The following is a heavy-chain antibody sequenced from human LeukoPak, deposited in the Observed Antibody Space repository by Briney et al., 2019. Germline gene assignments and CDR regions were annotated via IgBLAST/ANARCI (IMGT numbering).Heavy chain of an antibody. CDR2: INPSGGST. D-gene: IGHD6-19*01. V-gene: IGHV1-46*01. J-gene: IGHJ4*02. CDR3: ARVGGEGSGWYGFRSTDIDD. Sequence: ASVKVSCKASGYTFTSYYMHWVRQAPGQGLEWMGMINPSGGSTSYAQKFQGRVTITRDTSTSTVYMELSSLRSEDTAVYYCARVGGEGSGWYGFRSTDIDDWGQGTLVTVSS. CDR1: GYTFTSYY.